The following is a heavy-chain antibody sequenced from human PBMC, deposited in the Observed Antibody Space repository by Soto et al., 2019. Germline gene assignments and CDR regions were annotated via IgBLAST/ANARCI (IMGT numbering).Heavy chain of an antibody. J-gene: IGHJ6*02. CDR1: GGTFSSYA. V-gene: IGHV1-69*12. CDR2: IIPIFGTA. Sequence: QVQLVQSGAEVKKPGSSVKVSCKASGGTFSSYAISSVRQAPGQGLEWMGGIIPIFGTADYAQKFQGRVTITADESTSTAYVELSSLRSEDTAVYYCAKNPENYYYGMDVWGQGTTVTVSS. CDR3: AKNPENYYYGMDV.